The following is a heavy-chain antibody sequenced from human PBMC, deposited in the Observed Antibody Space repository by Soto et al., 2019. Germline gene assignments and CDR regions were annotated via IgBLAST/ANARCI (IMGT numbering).Heavy chain of an antibody. D-gene: IGHD2-2*01. J-gene: IGHJ3*02. V-gene: IGHV4-59*01. CDR2: IYYSGST. CDR3: VRGRAQLRRGALDM. CDR1: GGSISTYY. Sequence: QVQLQESGPGLVKPSETLSLNCTVSGGSISTYYWSWIRQPPGKGLEWIGYIYYSGSTNYNPSLKSRVTIPVDTSKNQFTPRLNSVTAADTAAYYCVRGRAQLRRGALDMWGQGTMVTVSS.